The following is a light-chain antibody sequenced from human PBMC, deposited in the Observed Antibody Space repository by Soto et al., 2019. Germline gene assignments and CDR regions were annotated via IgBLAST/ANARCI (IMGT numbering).Light chain of an antibody. CDR1: SSNIGAGYD. Sequence: QSELRQPPSVSGAQGQRVTISCTGSSSNIGAGYDVHWYQQLPGTAPKLLIYGNSNRPSGVPDRFSGSKSGTSASLAITGLQAEDEADYYCQSYDSSLSGCVFGTGTKVTVL. CDR2: GNS. CDR3: QSYDSSLSGCV. J-gene: IGLJ1*01. V-gene: IGLV1-40*01.